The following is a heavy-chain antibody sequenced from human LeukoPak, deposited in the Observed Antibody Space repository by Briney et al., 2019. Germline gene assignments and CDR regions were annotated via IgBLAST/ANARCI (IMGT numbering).Heavy chain of an antibody. Sequence: GESLKISCKGSGYSFSNYWIGWVRQMPGKGLEWMGIIWPGDSDTRYSPSFQGQVTNSVDKSISTTYLQWSSLKASDTAIYYCARQYYDVLTGFYIHFDYWGQGTLVTVSS. CDR3: ARQYYDVLTGFYIHFDY. CDR2: IWPGDSDT. CDR1: GYSFSNYW. J-gene: IGHJ4*02. V-gene: IGHV5-51*01. D-gene: IGHD3-9*01.